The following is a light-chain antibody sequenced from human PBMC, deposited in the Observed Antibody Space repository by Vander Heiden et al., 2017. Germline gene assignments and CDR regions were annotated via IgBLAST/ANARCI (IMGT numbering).Light chain of an antibody. Sequence: EIVLTQSPATLSLSPGERATLSCRASQSVSRYLAWYQQKPGHAPRLLIYDASNRATGIPARFSGSGYGTDFTLTISSLEPEDFAVYYCQQRRNWPPYTFGQGTKLEIK. CDR1: QSVSRY. CDR3: QQRRNWPPYT. CDR2: DAS. J-gene: IGKJ2*01. V-gene: IGKV3-11*01.